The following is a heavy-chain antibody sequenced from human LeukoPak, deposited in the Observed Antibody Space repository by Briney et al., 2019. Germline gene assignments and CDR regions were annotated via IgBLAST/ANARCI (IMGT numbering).Heavy chain of an antibody. D-gene: IGHD4-17*01. J-gene: IGHJ4*02. CDR3: TIDTVTTMFDY. CDR2: ISGSGGST. Sequence: GGSLRLSCAASGFTFSDYYMSWIRQAPGKGLEWVSAISGSGGSTYYADSVKGRFTISRDNSKNTLYLQMNSLRAEDTAVYYCTIDTVTTMFDYWGQGTLVTVSS. CDR1: GFTFSDYY. V-gene: IGHV3-23*01.